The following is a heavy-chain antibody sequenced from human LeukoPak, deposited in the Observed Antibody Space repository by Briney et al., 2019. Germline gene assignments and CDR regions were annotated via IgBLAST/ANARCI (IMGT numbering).Heavy chain of an antibody. J-gene: IGHJ6*02. D-gene: IGHD3-3*01. CDR2: ISSSSTI. CDR1: GFTFSSYS. V-gene: IGHV3-48*01. CDR3: ARDTFGVVTIRYFDWPKTDYYYGMDV. Sequence: PGGSLRLSCAASGFTFSSYSMNWVRQAPGKGLEWVSYISSSSTIYYADSVKGRFTISRDNAKNSLYLQMNSLRAEDTAVYYCARDTFGVVTIRYFDWPKTDYYYGMDVWGQGTTVTVSS.